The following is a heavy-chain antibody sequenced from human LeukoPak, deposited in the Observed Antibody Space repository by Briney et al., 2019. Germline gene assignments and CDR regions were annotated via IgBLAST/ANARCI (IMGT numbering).Heavy chain of an antibody. Sequence: PSETLSLTCTVSGGSISSYYWSWIRQPPGKGLEWIGYIYYSGSTNYNPSLKSRVTISVDTSENQFSLKLSSVTAADTAVYYCARSIQLLSPVDYWGQGTLVTVSS. V-gene: IGHV4-59*01. J-gene: IGHJ4*02. CDR1: GGSISSYY. D-gene: IGHD2-2*01. CDR3: ARSIQLLSPVDY. CDR2: IYYSGST.